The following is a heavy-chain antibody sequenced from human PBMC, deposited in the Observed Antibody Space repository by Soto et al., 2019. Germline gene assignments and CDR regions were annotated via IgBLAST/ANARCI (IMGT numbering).Heavy chain of an antibody. CDR2: IYYSGST. CDR1: GGSISSYY. D-gene: IGHD3-3*01. V-gene: IGHV4-59*08. CDR3: ARSGFWSGSDY. J-gene: IGHJ4*02. Sequence: SETQSLTCTVSGGSISSYYGSWIRQPPGKGLEWIGYIYYSGSTNYNPSLKSRVTISVDTSKNQFSLKLSSVTAADTAVYYCARSGFWSGSDYWGQGTLVTVSS.